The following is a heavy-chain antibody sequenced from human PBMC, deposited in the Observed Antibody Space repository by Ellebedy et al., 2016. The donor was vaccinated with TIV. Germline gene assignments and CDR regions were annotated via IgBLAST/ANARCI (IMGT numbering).Heavy chain of an antibody. CDR1: GFTFSHYA. Sequence: GESLKISCAASGFTFSHYAMHWVRQAPGKGLEWVALIDYDGRNEHHGDSVKGRFTISRDNSRDTLYLQMNSLRGDDTAMYYCASDGSYGDYRSPTHAFVMWGQGTMVAVSS. V-gene: IGHV3-33*01. J-gene: IGHJ3*02. CDR3: ASDGSYGDYRSPTHAFVM. CDR2: IDYDGRNE. D-gene: IGHD4-17*01.